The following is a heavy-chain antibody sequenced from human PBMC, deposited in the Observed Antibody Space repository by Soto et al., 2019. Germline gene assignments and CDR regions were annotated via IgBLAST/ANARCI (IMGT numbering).Heavy chain of an antibody. CDR3: ARFGVVMGWFDP. CDR1: GGSISSGGYY. D-gene: IGHD3-3*01. J-gene: IGHJ5*02. CDR2: IYYSGST. V-gene: IGHV4-31*03. Sequence: SETLSLTCTVSGGSISSGGYYWSWIRQHPGKGLEWIGYIYYSGSTYYNPSLKSRVTISVDTSKNQFSLKLSSVTAADTAVYYCARFGVVMGWFDPWGQGTLVTVSS.